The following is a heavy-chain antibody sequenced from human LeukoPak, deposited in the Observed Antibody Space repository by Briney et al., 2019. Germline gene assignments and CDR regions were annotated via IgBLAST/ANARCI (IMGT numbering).Heavy chain of an antibody. J-gene: IGHJ6*04. D-gene: IGHD2-15*01. V-gene: IGHV3-48*03. CDR3: ITPDKPLGFCSGGSCSLGCS. Sequence: PGGSLRLSCAASGFTFSSYEMNWVRQVPGKGLEWVSYISSSGSTIYYADSVKGRFTISRDNAKNSLYLQMNSLKSEDTGLYYCITPDKPLGFCSGGSCSLGCSWGKGTTVTISS. CDR1: GFTFSSYE. CDR2: ISSSGSTI.